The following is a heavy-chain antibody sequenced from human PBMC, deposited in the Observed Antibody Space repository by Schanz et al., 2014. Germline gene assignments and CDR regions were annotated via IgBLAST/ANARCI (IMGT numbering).Heavy chain of an antibody. V-gene: IGHV3-21*01. CDR1: GSTFSTYY. J-gene: IGHJ6*03. CDR3: ARPSDSAWYMDV. D-gene: IGHD2-21*02. Sequence: VQLVESGGGVVQPGRSLRLSCADSGSTFSTYYMNWVRQAPGKRLEWVSSISSSSSYISYADSVKGRFTISRDNAKNSLYLQMNSLRAEDAAVYYCARPSDSAWYMDVWGKGTTVTVSS. CDR2: ISSSSSYI.